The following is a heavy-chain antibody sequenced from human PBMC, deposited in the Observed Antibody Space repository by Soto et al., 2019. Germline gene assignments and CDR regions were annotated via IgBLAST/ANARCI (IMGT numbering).Heavy chain of an antibody. CDR3: ARGTPSPLIVRSSRGPWFDP. CDR1: GGYILSYY. J-gene: IGHJ5*02. Sequence: SETLSLPCTVSGGYILSYYWSWIRQPPGKGLEWIGYMYYGGRTNYNPSLKSRVTISVDTSKMQVSQKLSSVTAADTAVYFCARGTPSPLIVRSSRGPWFDPWGQGTLVTVSS. V-gene: IGHV4-59*08. D-gene: IGHD2-15*01. CDR2: MYYGGRT.